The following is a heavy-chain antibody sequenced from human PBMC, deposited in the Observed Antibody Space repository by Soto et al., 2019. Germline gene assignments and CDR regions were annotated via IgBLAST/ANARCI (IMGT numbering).Heavy chain of an antibody. CDR3: ARVWGSIDY. Sequence: QVQLVQSGAEVKKPGASVKVSCKASGYTFTNYDINWVRQATGQGLEGMGWMNPKSGNTGFAQQFQGRVTMTRNTAIRTAYMEVSSLRSEDTAVYYCARVWGSIDYWGQGTLVTVSS. D-gene: IGHD3-16*01. J-gene: IGHJ4*02. CDR1: GYTFTNYD. CDR2: MNPKSGNT. V-gene: IGHV1-8*01.